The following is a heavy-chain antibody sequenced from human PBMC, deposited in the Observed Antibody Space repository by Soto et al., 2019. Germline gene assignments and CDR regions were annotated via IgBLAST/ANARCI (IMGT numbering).Heavy chain of an antibody. CDR1: GGPISSSRYY. J-gene: IGHJ5*02. V-gene: IGHV4-39*01. D-gene: IGHD2-15*01. CDR3: SSIRTDIVVVVGARWLDP. CDR2: IYYSGST. Sequence: SETLSLTCTVSGGPISSSRYYWGWIRQPPGKWLVWIGSIYYSGSTYYNPSLKSRVTISVDTSKNPFSLKLSSVTAADTAVYNCSSIRTDIVVVVGARWLDPCGYATLATLA.